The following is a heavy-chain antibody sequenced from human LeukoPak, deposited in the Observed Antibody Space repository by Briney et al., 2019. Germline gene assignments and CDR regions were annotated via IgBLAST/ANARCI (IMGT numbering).Heavy chain of an antibody. D-gene: IGHD5-12*01. V-gene: IGHV4-39*01. CDR3: ARLIVATISLDY. Sequence: SETLSLTCTVSGFSISSSSYYWGWIRPPPGQGLEWVGSIYYSGSTYYNPSLKRRVTISVNTSKTQFSLKLSSVTAADTAVYYCARLIVATISLDYWGQGTLVTVSS. CDR2: IYYSGST. CDR1: GFSISSSSYY. J-gene: IGHJ4*02.